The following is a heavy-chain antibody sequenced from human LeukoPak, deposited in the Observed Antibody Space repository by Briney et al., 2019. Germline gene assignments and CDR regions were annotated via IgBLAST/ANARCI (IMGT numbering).Heavy chain of an antibody. CDR2: INHSGST. Sequence: PSETLSLTCAVYGGSFSGYYWSWIRQPPGKGLEWIGEINHSGSTNYNPSLKSRVTISVDTSKNQFSLKLSSVTAEDTAVYYCVSGYRDGYLLDYWGQGTLVTVSS. CDR1: GGSFSGYY. D-gene: IGHD5-18*01. CDR3: VSGYRDGYLLDY. V-gene: IGHV4-34*01. J-gene: IGHJ4*02.